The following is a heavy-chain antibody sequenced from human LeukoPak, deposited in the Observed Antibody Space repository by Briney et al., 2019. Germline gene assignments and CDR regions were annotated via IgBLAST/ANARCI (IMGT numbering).Heavy chain of an antibody. CDR1: GFTFSSYA. D-gene: IGHD6-13*01. CDR3: AKGIAAGLQNWFDP. CDR2: ISGSGSST. Sequence: GGSLRLSCAASGFTFSSYAMSWVRQAPGKGLEWVSAISGSGSSTYYADSVKGRFTISRDNSKNTLYLQMNSLRAEDTAVYYCAKGIAAGLQNWFDPWGQGTLVTVSS. V-gene: IGHV3-23*01. J-gene: IGHJ5*02.